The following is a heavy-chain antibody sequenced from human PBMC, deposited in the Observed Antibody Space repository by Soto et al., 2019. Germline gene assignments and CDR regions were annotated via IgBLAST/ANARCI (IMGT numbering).Heavy chain of an antibody. D-gene: IGHD1-26*01. CDR2: IGTAGDT. V-gene: IGHV3-13*01. Sequence: PGGSLRLSCAASGFTFSSYDMHWVRQATGKGLEWVSAIGTAGDTYYPGSVKGRFTISRENAKNSLYLQMNSLRAGDTAVYYCARGPYSGSYYNYFDYWGQGTLVTVSS. CDR1: GFTFSSYD. J-gene: IGHJ4*02. CDR3: ARGPYSGSYYNYFDY.